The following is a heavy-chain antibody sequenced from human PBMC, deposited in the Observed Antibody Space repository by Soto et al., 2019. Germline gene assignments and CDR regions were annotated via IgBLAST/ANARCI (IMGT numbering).Heavy chain of an antibody. CDR3: ARENAYGDPPDDYYYYGMDV. CDR1: GGTFSSYA. Sequence: GASVKVSCKASGGTFSSYAISWVRQAPGQGLEWMGGIIPIFGTANYAQKFQGRVTITADESTSTAYMELSRLRSEDTAAYYCARENAYGDPPDDYYYYGMDVWGQGTTVTVSS. D-gene: IGHD4-17*01. CDR2: IIPIFGTA. J-gene: IGHJ6*02. V-gene: IGHV1-69*13.